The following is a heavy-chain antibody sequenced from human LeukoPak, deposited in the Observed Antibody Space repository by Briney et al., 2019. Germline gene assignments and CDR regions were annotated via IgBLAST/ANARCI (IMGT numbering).Heavy chain of an antibody. Sequence: SETLSLTCVVSGGSITTGGHYWTWIRQVPGKGPEWIGYVSYTGSNNYNPSLKSRVTISADTSENQFSLKVSSVTAADTAVYYCTRNRGYYVNDYWGQGILVTVSS. V-gene: IGHV4-61*08. CDR2: VSYTGSN. D-gene: IGHD1-26*01. CDR1: GGSITTGGHY. CDR3: TRNRGYYVNDY. J-gene: IGHJ4*02.